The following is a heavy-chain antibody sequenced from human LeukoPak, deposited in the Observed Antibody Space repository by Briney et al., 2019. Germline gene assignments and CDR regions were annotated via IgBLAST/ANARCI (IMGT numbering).Heavy chain of an antibody. CDR1: GFTFSSYS. Sequence: GGSLRLSCAASGFTFSSYSMNWVRQAPGKGLEWVSSISGSSSYTYYADSMKGRFTISRDNGKNSLYLQMNSLRAEDTAVYFCARGSSNVAARSNWFDPWGQGTLVTVSS. CDR3: ARGSSNVAARSNWFDP. CDR2: ISGSSSYT. V-gene: IGHV3-21*01. J-gene: IGHJ5*02. D-gene: IGHD6-6*01.